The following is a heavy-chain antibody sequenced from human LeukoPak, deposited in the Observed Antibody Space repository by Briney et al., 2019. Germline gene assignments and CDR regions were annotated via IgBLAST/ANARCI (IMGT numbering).Heavy chain of an antibody. Sequence: SETLSLTCAVYGGSFSGYYWSWIRQPPGKGLEWIGEINHSGSTNYNPSLKSRVTISVDTSKNQFSLKLSSVTAADTAVYYCARRRVTMVRGVKIAFDIWGQGTMVTVSS. J-gene: IGHJ3*02. V-gene: IGHV4-34*01. CDR3: ARRRVTMVRGVKIAFDI. CDR1: GGSFSGYY. D-gene: IGHD3-10*01. CDR2: INHSGST.